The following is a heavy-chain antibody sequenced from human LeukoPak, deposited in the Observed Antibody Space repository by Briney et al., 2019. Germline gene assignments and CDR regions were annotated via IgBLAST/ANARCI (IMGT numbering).Heavy chain of an antibody. Sequence: GGSLRLSCAASGLTFSDYGMHWVRQAPGRGLEWVALISGDTSNKYYADSVKGRFTISRDTYKNTVYLQMDSLRADDTAVYYCVKDRRGTWSFDYWGQGTLVTVSS. CDR1: GLTFSDYG. J-gene: IGHJ4*02. CDR3: VKDRRGTWSFDY. CDR2: ISGDTSNK. D-gene: IGHD2-8*02. V-gene: IGHV3-30*18.